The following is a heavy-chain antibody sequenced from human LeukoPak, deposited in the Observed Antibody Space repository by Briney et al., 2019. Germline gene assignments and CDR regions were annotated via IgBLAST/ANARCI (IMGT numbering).Heavy chain of an antibody. CDR1: GGSISSDDYY. V-gene: IGHV4-31*03. CDR3: ARDVEEGALDVFDI. CDR2: IYYTGNT. Sequence: SETLSLTCTVSGGSISSDDYYWTWIRQIPGKGLEWIGYIYYTGNTNYNSSLKSRVAMSIDTSKSQFSLKLRSVTAADTAVYFCARDVEEGALDVFDIWGPGTKVTVSS. J-gene: IGHJ3*02. D-gene: IGHD3-16*01.